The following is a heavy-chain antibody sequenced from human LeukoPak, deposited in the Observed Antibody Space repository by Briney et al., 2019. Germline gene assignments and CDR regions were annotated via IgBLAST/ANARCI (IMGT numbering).Heavy chain of an antibody. J-gene: IGHJ6*03. CDR2: IYHSGST. Sequence: NPLETLSLTCAVYGGSFSGYYWSWIRQPPGKGLEWIATIYHSGSTYYNPSLKSRVTISVDTSKNQFSLNLSSVTAADTAMYYCARDHEDDYMDVWGKGTTVTVSS. CDR3: ARDHEDDYMDV. V-gene: IGHV4-34*01. CDR1: GGSFSGYY. D-gene: IGHD5-24*01.